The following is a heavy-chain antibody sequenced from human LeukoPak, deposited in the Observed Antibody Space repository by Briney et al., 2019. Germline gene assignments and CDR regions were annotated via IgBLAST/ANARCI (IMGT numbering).Heavy chain of an antibody. D-gene: IGHD3-16*01. V-gene: IGHV4-4*07. CDR2: IYTSGST. CDR3: ARASLAYFDY. Sequence: PSETLSLTCTVSGGSLSSYYWSCIRQPPGKGLEWIGRIYTSGSTNYNPSPKSRVTMSVDTSKNQFSRKLSSVTAADTAVYYCARASLAYFDYWGQGTLVTVSS. CDR1: GGSLSSYY. J-gene: IGHJ4*02.